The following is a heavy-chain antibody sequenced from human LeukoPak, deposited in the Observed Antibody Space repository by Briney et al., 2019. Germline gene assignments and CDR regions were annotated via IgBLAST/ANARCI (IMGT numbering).Heavy chain of an antibody. Sequence: ASVKVSCKASGYTFTSYGISWVRQAPGQGLEWMGWISAYNGNTNYAQKLQGRVTMTTDTSTNTAYMELRSLRSDDTAVYYCARLSGWYPKVEFYYFDYWGQGTLVTVSS. CDR2: ISAYNGNT. D-gene: IGHD6-19*01. J-gene: IGHJ4*02. CDR1: GYTFTSYG. V-gene: IGHV1-18*01. CDR3: ARLSGWYPKVEFYYFDY.